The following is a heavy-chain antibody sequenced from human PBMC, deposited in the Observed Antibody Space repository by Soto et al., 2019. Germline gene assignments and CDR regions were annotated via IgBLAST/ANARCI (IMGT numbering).Heavy chain of an antibody. CDR1: GFTFSSYA. D-gene: IGHD4-4*01. CDR2: TSGSGGGT. Sequence: EVQLLESGGGLVQPGGSLRLSCAASGFTFSSYAMSWVRQAPGKGLEWVSSTSGSGGGTYYVDSVKGRFTISRDNSKNTLDLHMTSLRAEDTARYYCAKDVDYITPNYCDYWGQGTLVTVSS. CDR3: AKDVDYITPNYCDY. V-gene: IGHV3-23*01. J-gene: IGHJ4*02.